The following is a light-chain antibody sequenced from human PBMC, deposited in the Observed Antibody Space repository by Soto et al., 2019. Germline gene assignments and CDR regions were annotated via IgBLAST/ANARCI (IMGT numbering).Light chain of an antibody. Sequence: DIQMTQSPSTLSASVGDRVTITCRASQSISMFLAWYQQKPGKAPKLLIYKASSLESGVPSRFSGSGSGTEFTLTISSLQPDDFATYYCQQYNSYPTFGQGTKVDIK. V-gene: IGKV1-5*03. CDR1: QSISMF. J-gene: IGKJ1*01. CDR3: QQYNSYPT. CDR2: KAS.